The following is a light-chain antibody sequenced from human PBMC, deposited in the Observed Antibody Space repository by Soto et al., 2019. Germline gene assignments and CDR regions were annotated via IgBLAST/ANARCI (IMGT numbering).Light chain of an antibody. J-gene: IGLJ3*02. V-gene: IGLV2-18*02. Sequence: QSVLTQPPSVSGSPGQSVTISCTGTSSDVGSYNRVTWYQQLPGTAPRLLIYEVSYRPSGVPDRFSGSKSGTTASLTISGLQAEDEATYYCSAYTTSSTLMFGGGTKLTVL. CDR2: EVS. CDR1: SSDVGSYNR. CDR3: SAYTTSSTLM.